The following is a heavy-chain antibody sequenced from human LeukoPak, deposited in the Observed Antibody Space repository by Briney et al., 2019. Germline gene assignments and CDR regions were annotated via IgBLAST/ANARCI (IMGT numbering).Heavy chain of an antibody. Sequence: SETLSLTFPVSGGSISSYYWSWIRPPPGKGLEWIGFIFYSGTTNYNPSLKSRVTISVDTSKNQFSLKLSSVTAADTAVYYCARGGWNKFDYWGQGTLVTVSS. D-gene: IGHD3-22*01. J-gene: IGHJ4*02. CDR2: IFYSGTT. CDR1: GGSISSYY. V-gene: IGHV4-59*01. CDR3: ARGGWNKFDY.